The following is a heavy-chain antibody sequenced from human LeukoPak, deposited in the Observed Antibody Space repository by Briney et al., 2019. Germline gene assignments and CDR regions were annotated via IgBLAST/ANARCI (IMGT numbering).Heavy chain of an antibody. J-gene: IGHJ4*02. D-gene: IGHD3-10*01. Sequence: GGSLRLSCAASAFALSTYTMEWVRLAPGKGLEWVSSINPDSKYIYYRDSVRGRFTISRDNAKNSLYLQMNSLRVEDTAVYFCARFVDQSTYYFDSWGQGTLVIVSS. CDR3: ARFVDQSTYYFDS. V-gene: IGHV3-21*01. CDR1: AFALSTYT. CDR2: INPDSKYI.